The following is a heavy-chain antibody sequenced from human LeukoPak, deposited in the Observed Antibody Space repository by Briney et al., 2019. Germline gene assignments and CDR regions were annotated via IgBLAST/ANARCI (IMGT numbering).Heavy chain of an antibody. V-gene: IGHV3-30*04. CDR3: ARPDDSESFYRANHY. Sequence: GSLRLSCAASGFSFNSYPMHWVRRAPGKGLEWVAVISNDGNNKYYADSVKGRFTISRDNSNNTLSLKMNGLRVEDTAVYYCARPDDSESFYRANHYWGRGTLVTVS. D-gene: IGHD3-10*01. CDR2: ISNDGNNK. J-gene: IGHJ4*02. CDR1: GFSFNSYP.